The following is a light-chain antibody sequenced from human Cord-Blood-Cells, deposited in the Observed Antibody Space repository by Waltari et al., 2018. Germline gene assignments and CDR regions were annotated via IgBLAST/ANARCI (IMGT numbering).Light chain of an antibody. CDR3: QQSYSTPYT. CDR1: QSISSY. CDR2: AAS. Sequence: DIQMTQSPSSLSASVGDRVTITCRASQSISSYLNWYQQKPGKAPKLLIYAASSLQSVVPSRFSGSGSGTDVTLTISSLQPEDFATYYCQQSYSTPYTFGQGTKLEIK. J-gene: IGKJ2*01. V-gene: IGKV1-39*01.